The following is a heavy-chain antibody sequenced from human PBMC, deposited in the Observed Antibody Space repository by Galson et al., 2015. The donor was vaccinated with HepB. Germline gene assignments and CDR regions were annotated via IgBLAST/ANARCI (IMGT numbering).Heavy chain of an antibody. V-gene: IGHV3-21*01. Sequence: SLRLSCAASGFTFSSYSMNWVRQAPGKGLEWVSSISSSSSYIYYADSVKGRFTISRDNAKNSLYLQMNSLRAEDTAVYYCARDTGYYDSTEGFLDYWGQGTLVTVSS. CDR3: ARDTGYYDSTEGFLDY. D-gene: IGHD3-22*01. CDR2: ISSSSSYI. J-gene: IGHJ4*02. CDR1: GFTFSSYS.